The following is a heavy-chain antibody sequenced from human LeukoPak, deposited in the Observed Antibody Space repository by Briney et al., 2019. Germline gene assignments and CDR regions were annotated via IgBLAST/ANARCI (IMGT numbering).Heavy chain of an antibody. J-gene: IGHJ5*02. Sequence: SVKVSCKASGGTFSSYAISWVRQAPGQGLEWMGGIIPIFGTANYAQKFQGRVTITTDESTSTAYMELSSLRSEDTAAYYCARDREGINWFDPWGQGTLVTVSS. CDR3: ARDREGINWFDP. CDR2: IIPIFGTA. V-gene: IGHV1-69*05. D-gene: IGHD1-26*01. CDR1: GGTFSSYA.